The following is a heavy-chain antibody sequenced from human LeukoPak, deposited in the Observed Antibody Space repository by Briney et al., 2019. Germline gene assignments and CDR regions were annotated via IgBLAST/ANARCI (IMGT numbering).Heavy chain of an antibody. CDR2: ISTSSSYI. CDR1: GFIFSSYS. CDR3: AISRYCGGDCYSQGMDV. J-gene: IGHJ6*02. Sequence: GGSLRLSCAASGFIFSSYSMNWVRQAPGKGLEWVSSISTSSSYIHYADALKGRFTISRDNAKNSLFLQMNSLRAEDTAVYYCAISRYCGGDCYSQGMDVWGQGTTVTVSS. D-gene: IGHD2-21*02. V-gene: IGHV3-21*01.